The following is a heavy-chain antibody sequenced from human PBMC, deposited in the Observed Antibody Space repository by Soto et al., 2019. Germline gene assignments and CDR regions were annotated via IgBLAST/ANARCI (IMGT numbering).Heavy chain of an antibody. CDR1: GFSLSTYHMG. CDR2: IYWDDDK. J-gene: IGHJ4*02. Sequence: QITLKESGPTLVRPAQTLTLTCDFSGFSLSTYHMGVAWIRQPPGKALEWRALIYWDDDKRYSPSLKDRLAISKDTSSNPVVLTITNIDPGDSATYFCAHAGDYDLLTFDHWGPGTLVTVSS. D-gene: IGHD4-17*01. CDR3: AHAGDYDLLTFDH. V-gene: IGHV2-5*02.